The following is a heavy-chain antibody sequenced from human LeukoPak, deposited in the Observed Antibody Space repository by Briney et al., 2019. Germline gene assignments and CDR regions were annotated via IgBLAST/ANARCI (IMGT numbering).Heavy chain of an antibody. CDR3: AKFARYFDWSPSDY. Sequence: ASVKVSCKASGYTFTSYAMNWVRQAPGQGLEWMGWINTNTGNPTYAQGFTGPFVFSLDTSVSTAYLQISSLKAEDTAVYYCAKFARYFDWSPSDYWGQGTLVTVSS. D-gene: IGHD3-9*01. J-gene: IGHJ4*02. CDR2: INTNTGNP. CDR1: GYTFTSYA. V-gene: IGHV7-4-1*02.